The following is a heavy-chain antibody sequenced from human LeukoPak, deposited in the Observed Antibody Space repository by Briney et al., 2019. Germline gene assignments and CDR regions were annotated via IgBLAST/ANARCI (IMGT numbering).Heavy chain of an antibody. CDR2: ISGSGGST. CDR3: ARAKGDMVRGAPHYYYYYGMDV. CDR1: GFIFSSYA. J-gene: IGHJ6*02. Sequence: GGSLRLSCAASGFIFSSYAMSWVRQAPGKGLEWVSAISGSGGSTYYADSVKGRFTISRDNAKNSLYLQMNSLRPEDTAVYYCARAKGDMVRGAPHYYYYYGMDVWGQGTTVTVSS. V-gene: IGHV3-23*01. D-gene: IGHD3-10*01.